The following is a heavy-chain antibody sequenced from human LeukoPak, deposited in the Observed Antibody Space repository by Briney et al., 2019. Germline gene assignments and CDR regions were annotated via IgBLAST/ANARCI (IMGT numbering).Heavy chain of an antibody. D-gene: IGHD3-3*01. CDR3: ARDGHGDFWRARRTYYMDV. Sequence: GGSLRLSCGASGFTFNTYIINWVRQAPGRGLEWVSPISSSSSYIYYADSVKGRFTISRDNAKNSLYLQMNSLRAEDTAVYYCARDGHGDFWRARRTYYMDVWGKGTTVTVSS. J-gene: IGHJ6*03. V-gene: IGHV3-21*01. CDR1: GFTFNTYI. CDR2: ISSSSSYI.